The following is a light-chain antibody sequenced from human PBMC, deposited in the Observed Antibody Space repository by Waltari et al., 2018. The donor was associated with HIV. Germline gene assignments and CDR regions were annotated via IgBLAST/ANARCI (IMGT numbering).Light chain of an antibody. V-gene: IGKV3-11*01. Sequence: EIVLTQSPVTLSLSPGERATLSCRASQSVSGYLAWYQQRPGQAPGLLIYDASNRATGIPARFSGSVSGTDFTLTISSLESEDFAVYFCQQRTNWPPTVSFGGGTRVQIK. J-gene: IGKJ4*01. CDR3: QQRTNWPPTVS. CDR1: QSVSGY. CDR2: DAS.